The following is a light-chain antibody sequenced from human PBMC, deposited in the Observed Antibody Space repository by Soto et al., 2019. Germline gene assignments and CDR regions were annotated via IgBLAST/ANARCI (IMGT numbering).Light chain of an antibody. J-gene: IGLJ2*01. V-gene: IGLV2-8*01. CDR1: GSDIGAYNF. Sequence: QSALAQPPSASGSPGQSVTISCTGSGSDIGAYNFVSWYQQHPGKAPKLMIFGVTERPSGVPDRFSGSKSGNTASLTVSGLQADDEAVYYCSSYTSRDTRVFGGGPKLTVL. CDR2: GVT. CDR3: SSYTSRDTRV.